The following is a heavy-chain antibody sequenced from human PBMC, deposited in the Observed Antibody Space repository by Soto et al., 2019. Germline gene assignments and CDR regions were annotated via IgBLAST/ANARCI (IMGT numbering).Heavy chain of an antibody. D-gene: IGHD2-8*02. J-gene: IGHJ6*02. CDR3: VRAYGWDPVSRGGNKYGMDV. CDR2: ISSNGGST. CDR1: GFTFSNYA. V-gene: IGHV3-64D*08. Sequence: GGSLRLSCSASGFTFSNYAIHWVRQAPGKGLEYVSAISSNGGSTYYADSAKGRFTISRDNSKNTLYLQLSSLRPEDTAVYYCVRAYGWDPVSRGGNKYGMDVWGQGTTVTVSS.